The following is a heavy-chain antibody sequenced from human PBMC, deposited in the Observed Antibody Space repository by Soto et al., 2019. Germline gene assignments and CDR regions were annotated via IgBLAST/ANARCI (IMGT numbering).Heavy chain of an antibody. V-gene: IGHV5-51*01. Sequence: RDSLKISCKGSGYNLGGYWIGWVRQMPGKGLEWMGIIHPGASDTRYSPSFQGQVTIAADESTSTAYLQWRSLKASGSAVYYCARVGLIGTPHAYSCKGTQVTLSS. CDR2: IHPGASDT. CDR1: GYNLGGYW. D-gene: IGHD1-7*01. CDR3: ARVGLIGTPHAY. J-gene: IGHJ4*02.